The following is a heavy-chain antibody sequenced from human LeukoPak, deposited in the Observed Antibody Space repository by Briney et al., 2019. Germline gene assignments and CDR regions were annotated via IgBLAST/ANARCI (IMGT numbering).Heavy chain of an antibody. V-gene: IGHV4-31*03. J-gene: IGHJ3*02. CDR3: AREVNEPASTDAFDI. D-gene: IGHD6-13*01. CDR2: IFYSGTA. Sequence: SQTLSLTCTVSGGPIASDNYFWSWIRQHPEKGLEWIGYIFYSGTAYYNPSLKSRVTISVDTSKNQFSLKLNSVIAADTAVYYCAREVNEPASTDAFDIWGQGTMVTVSS. CDR1: GGPIASDNYF.